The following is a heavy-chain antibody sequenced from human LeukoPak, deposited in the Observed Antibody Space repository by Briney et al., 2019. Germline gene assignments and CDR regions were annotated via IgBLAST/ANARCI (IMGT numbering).Heavy chain of an antibody. D-gene: IGHD5-12*01. CDR2: ISGDDDFT. Sequence: GGALRLSCAASGLTFDYYAMHWVRQTPGKALEWVSLISGDDDFTYYAYSVKGRFTISRDNSKNSLYLQIDNLRTEDTALYYCAKDMDVDIPVGWGGDAFDIWGQGTMVTVSS. J-gene: IGHJ3*02. CDR1: GLTFDYYA. V-gene: IGHV3-43*02. CDR3: AKDMDVDIPVGWGGDAFDI.